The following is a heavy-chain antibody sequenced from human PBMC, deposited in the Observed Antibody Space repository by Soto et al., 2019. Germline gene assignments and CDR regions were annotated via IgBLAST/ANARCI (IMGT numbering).Heavy chain of an antibody. CDR2: ITPFSGDV. CDR3: ASGGAGSGPFTWELPDH. V-gene: IGHV1-45*02. Sequence: QMQLVHSGAEVKKTGSSVTVSCKALGNTFTYRYLHWVRQAPGQALEWMGWITPFSGDVHYAQKFQERVTITRDRSINTAYMQMSSLRSEDTAMYFCASGGAGSGPFTWELPDHWGQGTLVTVSS. CDR1: GNTFTYRY. J-gene: IGHJ4*02. D-gene: IGHD1-26*01.